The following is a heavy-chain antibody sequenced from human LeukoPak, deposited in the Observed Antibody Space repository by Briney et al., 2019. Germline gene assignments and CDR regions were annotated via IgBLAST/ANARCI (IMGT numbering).Heavy chain of an antibody. CDR3: ASGGPPGLAVDY. CDR1: GYTFTSYD. CDR2: MNPKSGNT. D-gene: IGHD2-15*01. V-gene: IGHV1-8*01. J-gene: IGHJ4*02. Sequence: GASVKVSCKASGYTFTSYDMNWVRQAAGQGLEWMGWMNPKSGNTDYAQKFQGRVTMTRNTSISTAYMEMSRLRSEDSAVYYCASGGPPGLAVDYWGQGTLVTVSS.